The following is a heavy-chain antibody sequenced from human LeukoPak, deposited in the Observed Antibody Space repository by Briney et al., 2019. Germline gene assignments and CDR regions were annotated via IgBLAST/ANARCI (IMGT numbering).Heavy chain of an antibody. D-gene: IGHD1-26*01. Sequence: SETLSLXCTVSGGSISSYYWNWIRQPPGKGLEWIGNIYTSGGTNYNPSLKSRVTISLDTSKDQFSLKLTSVTTADTAFYYCAKDWELGSWGQGTLVTVSS. J-gene: IGHJ5*02. CDR2: IYTSGGT. CDR1: GGSISSYY. V-gene: IGHV4-59*01. CDR3: AKDWELGS.